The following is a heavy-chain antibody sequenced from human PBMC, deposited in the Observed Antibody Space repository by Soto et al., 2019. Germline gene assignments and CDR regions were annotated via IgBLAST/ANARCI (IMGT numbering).Heavy chain of an antibody. CDR3: ARELGDYYDSSGYLSPNAFDI. J-gene: IGHJ3*02. CDR1: GFTFSSYE. Sequence: EVQLVESGGGLVQPGGSLRLSCAASGFTFSSYEMNWVRQAPGKGLEWVSYISSSGSTIYYADSVKGRFTISRDNAKNSLYLQMNSLRAEDTAVYYCARELGDYYDSSGYLSPNAFDIWGQGTMVTVSS. CDR2: ISSSGSTI. V-gene: IGHV3-48*03. D-gene: IGHD3-22*01.